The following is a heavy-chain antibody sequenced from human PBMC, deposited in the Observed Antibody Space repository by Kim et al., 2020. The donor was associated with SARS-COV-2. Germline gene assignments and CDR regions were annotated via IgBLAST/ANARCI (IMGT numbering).Heavy chain of an antibody. J-gene: IGHJ4*02. D-gene: IGHD3-3*01. V-gene: IGHV3-15*01. CDR3: TTESPYYDFWSGPDY. Sequence: APVKGRLTISRDDTKNTLYLQMNSLKTEDTAVYYCTTESPYYDFWSGPDYWGQGTLVTVSS.